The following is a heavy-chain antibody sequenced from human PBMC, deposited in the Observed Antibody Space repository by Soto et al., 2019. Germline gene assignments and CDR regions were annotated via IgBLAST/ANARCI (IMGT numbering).Heavy chain of an antibody. CDR3: ARVKTDYSNPRGPFFFSGMDV. V-gene: IGHV3-30-3*01. CDR2: ISYDGGHK. D-gene: IGHD4-4*01. Sequence: QVQLVESGGGVVHPERSLRLSCSASEFTFSSYAMHWVRQAPGKGLEWVAGISYDGGHKFYGDSVRGRFTISRDSSKTPVLLQMNSLRPEDTAAYYCARVKTDYSNPRGPFFFSGMDVWGQGTTVTVSS. CDR1: EFTFSSYA. J-gene: IGHJ6*02.